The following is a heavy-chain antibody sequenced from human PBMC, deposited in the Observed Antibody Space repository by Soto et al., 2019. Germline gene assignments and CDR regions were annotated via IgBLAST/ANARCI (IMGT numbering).Heavy chain of an antibody. D-gene: IGHD2-2*01. CDR2: IIAGNGNT. CDR3: AREGYCSSTSCFDY. Sequence: GASVKVSCKASGYTFTNYAMHWVRQAPGQRLEWMGWIIAGNGNTKYSQKFQGRVTITRDTSASTAYMELRSLRSADTAVYYCAREGYCSSTSCFDYCGQGTLVTVS. CDR1: GYTFTNYA. J-gene: IGHJ4*02. V-gene: IGHV1-3*01.